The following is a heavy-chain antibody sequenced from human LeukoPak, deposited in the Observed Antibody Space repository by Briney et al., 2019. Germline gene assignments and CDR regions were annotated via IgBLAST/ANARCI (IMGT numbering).Heavy chain of an antibody. V-gene: IGHV3-30*18. D-gene: IGHD3-16*02. Sequence: GRSLRLSCAASGFTFSSYGMHWVRQAPGKGLEWVAVISYDGSNKYYADSVKGRFTISRDNSKNTLYVQMNSLRAEDTAVYYCAKELENHYGYVWGSYRNFDYWGQGTLVAVSS. CDR3: AKELENHYGYVWGSYRNFDY. J-gene: IGHJ4*02. CDR2: ISYDGSNK. CDR1: GFTFSSYG.